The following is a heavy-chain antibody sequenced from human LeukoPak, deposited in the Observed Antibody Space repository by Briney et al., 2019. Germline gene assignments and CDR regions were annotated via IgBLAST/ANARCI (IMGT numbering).Heavy chain of an antibody. V-gene: IGHV1-69*04. D-gene: IGHD2-8*02. CDR2: IVPILGIA. CDR1: GGTFSSYA. CDR3: ARDTGQYYFDY. Sequence: SVKVSCKASGGTFSSYAISWVRQAPGQGLEWMGRIVPILGIANYAQKFQGRVTITADKSTSTAYMELSSLRSEDTAVYYCARDTGQYYFDYWGQGTLVTVSS. J-gene: IGHJ4*02.